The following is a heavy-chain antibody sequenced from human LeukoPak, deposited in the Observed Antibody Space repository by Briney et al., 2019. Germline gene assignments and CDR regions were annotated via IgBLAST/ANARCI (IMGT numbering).Heavy chain of an antibody. D-gene: IGHD5-12*01. CDR1: GFTFSGSG. CDR2: IRYDGSHK. Sequence: GGSLRLSCAASGFTFSGSGMHWVRQAPGKGLEWVAFIRYDGSHKYYADSVKGRFTISRDNSKNTLYLQMNSLRAEDTAVYYCAKGSGYEHNYYYYYMDVWGKGTTVTISS. CDR3: AKGSGYEHNYYYYYMDV. V-gene: IGHV3-30*02. J-gene: IGHJ6*03.